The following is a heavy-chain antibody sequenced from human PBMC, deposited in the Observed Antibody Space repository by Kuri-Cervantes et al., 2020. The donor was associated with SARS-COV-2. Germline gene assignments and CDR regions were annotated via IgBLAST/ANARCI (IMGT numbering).Heavy chain of an antibody. CDR2: ISSSSSYI. D-gene: IGHD1-26*01. CDR1: GFTFTSYG. Sequence: GESLKISCAASGFTFTSYGFHWVRQAPGKGLQWVSSISSSSSYIYYADSVKGRFTISRDNAKNSLYLQMNSLGAEDTAVYYCARDQSGSYYFGYFDYWGQGTLVTVSS. J-gene: IGHJ4*02. CDR3: ARDQSGSYYFGYFDY. V-gene: IGHV3-21*01.